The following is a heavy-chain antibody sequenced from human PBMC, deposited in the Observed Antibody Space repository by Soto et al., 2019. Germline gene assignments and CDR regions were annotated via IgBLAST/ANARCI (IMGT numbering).Heavy chain of an antibody. V-gene: IGHV4-59*11. CDR2: MHYSGFS. D-gene: IGHD1-26*01. CDR1: GDSPNSQY. Sequence: AESRFLNWSLSGDSPNSQYKTWIRQSPEKGLEWIGYMHYSGFSHYNPSLKSRATISVDTSKNQFSLKLNSVTAEDTAVYYCARVGGSYFLRGYGFDTWGQGSLVTVSS. CDR3: ARVGGSYFLRGYGFDT. J-gene: IGHJ5*02.